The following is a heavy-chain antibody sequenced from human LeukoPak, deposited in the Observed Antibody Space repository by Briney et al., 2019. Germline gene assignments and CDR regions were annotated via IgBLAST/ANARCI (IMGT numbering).Heavy chain of an antibody. D-gene: IGHD2-2*02. J-gene: IGHJ3*02. CDR2: IYYSGST. CDR1: DGSISSSSYY. Sequence: SETLSLTCTVSDGSISSSSYYWGWIRQPPGKGLEWIGTIYYSGSTYYSPSLKSRVAISVDTSKNQFSLKLSSVTAADTAVYYCANYCSSSSCHIWRAFDIWGQGTMVTVSS. V-gene: IGHV4-39*01. CDR3: ANYCSSSSCHIWRAFDI.